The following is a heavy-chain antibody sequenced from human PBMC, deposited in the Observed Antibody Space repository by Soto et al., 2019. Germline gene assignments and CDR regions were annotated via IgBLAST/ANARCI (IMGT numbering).Heavy chain of an antibody. CDR1: GYTFSRSG. CDR3: ARMGDVPYYYYGMDV. J-gene: IGHJ6*02. V-gene: IGHV1-18*01. CDR2: INDYNGNT. D-gene: IGHD3-16*01. Sequence: QVQLVQSGAEVKKPGASVKVSCKASGYTFSRSGISWVGQAPGQGLEWMGWINDYNGNTNYTQKRQGRTTMTTDTPTSTADMELRSLRSNDTAVYYCARMGDVPYYYYGMDVWGQGTTVIVSS.